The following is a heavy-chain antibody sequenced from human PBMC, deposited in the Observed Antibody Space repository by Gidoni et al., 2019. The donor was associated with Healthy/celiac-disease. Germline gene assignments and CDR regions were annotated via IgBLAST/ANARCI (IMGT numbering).Heavy chain of an antibody. J-gene: IGHJ4*02. CDR2: ISGSGGST. CDR3: AKDRTADY. CDR1: GFTFSSYA. V-gene: IGHV3-23*01. Sequence: EVKLLESGGGLVQPGGSLSPSCAASGFTFSSYAMRWVRQAPGKGLGWASAISGSGGSTYYADSVKGRFTISRDNSKNTLYLQMNSLRAEDTAVYYCAKDRTADYWGQGTLVTVSS.